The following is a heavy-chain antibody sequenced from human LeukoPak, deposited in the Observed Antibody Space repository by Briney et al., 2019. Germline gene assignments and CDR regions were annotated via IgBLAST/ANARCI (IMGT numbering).Heavy chain of an antibody. J-gene: IGHJ4*02. CDR1: GGSISSGSYY. CDR2: IYTSGST. D-gene: IGHD4-23*01. CDR3: ATNYGGNSLGFGY. Sequence: PSETLSLTCTVSGGSISSGSYYWSWIRQPAGKGLEWIGRIYTSGSTNYNPSLKSRVTISVDTSKNQFSLKLSSVTAADTAVYYCATNYGGNSLGFGYWGQGTLVTVSS. V-gene: IGHV4-61*02.